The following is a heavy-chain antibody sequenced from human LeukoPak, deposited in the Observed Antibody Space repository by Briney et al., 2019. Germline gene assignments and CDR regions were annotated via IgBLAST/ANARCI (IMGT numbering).Heavy chain of an antibody. CDR2: IYSSGST. CDR1: GGSVSSYY. Sequence: PSETLSLTCTVSGGSVSSYYWSWIRQPPGKGLEWIGNIYSSGSTYYNPSLKSRVTISVDTSKNQFSLRLSSVTAADTAVYYCARVGFGGYSYGYVDFWGQGTLVTVSS. J-gene: IGHJ4*02. CDR3: ARVGFGGYSYGYVDF. V-gene: IGHV4-4*08. D-gene: IGHD5-18*01.